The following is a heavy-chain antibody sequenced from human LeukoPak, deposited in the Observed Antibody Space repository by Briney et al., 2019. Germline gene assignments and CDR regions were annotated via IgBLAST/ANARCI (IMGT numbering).Heavy chain of an antibody. J-gene: IGHJ4*02. CDR1: SQSFIGYY. D-gene: IGHD2-15*01. Sequence: SETLSLPCAVYSQSFIGYYWSCIRQPPGKGLEWIGEITNSGSTNYNPSLKSRVTISVDTCKNQFSLTLRTVTAGDRGVYYCAIFSDCSDDNCPNDYWGQGTLVSVSS. V-gene: IGHV4-34*01. CDR2: ITNSGST. CDR3: AIFSDCSDDNCPNDY.